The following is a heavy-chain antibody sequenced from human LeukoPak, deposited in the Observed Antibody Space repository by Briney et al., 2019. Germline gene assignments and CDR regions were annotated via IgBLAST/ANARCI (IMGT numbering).Heavy chain of an antibody. D-gene: IGHD4-23*01. J-gene: IGHJ5*02. V-gene: IGHV3-30*02. CDR1: GFTFSSYG. CDR2: IRYDGSNK. CDR3: ARVHLFGGWFDP. Sequence: GGSLRLSCAASGFTFSSYGMHWVRQAPGKGLEWVAFIRYDGSNKYYADSVKGRFTISRDNSKNTLYLQMNSLRAEDTAVYYCARVHLFGGWFDPWGQGTLVTVSS.